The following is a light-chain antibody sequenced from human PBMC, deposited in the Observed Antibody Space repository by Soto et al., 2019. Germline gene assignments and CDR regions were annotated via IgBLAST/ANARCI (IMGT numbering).Light chain of an antibody. Sequence: DIQMTQSPSSQSASVGERVTITCRASQGIGNALGWYQQKPGKAPKLLIYKASSLESGVPSRFSGSGSGTEFTLTISSLQPDDFATYYCQQYNSYLWTFGQGTKVDIK. CDR3: QQYNSYLWT. CDR2: KAS. CDR1: QGIGNA. V-gene: IGKV1-5*03. J-gene: IGKJ1*01.